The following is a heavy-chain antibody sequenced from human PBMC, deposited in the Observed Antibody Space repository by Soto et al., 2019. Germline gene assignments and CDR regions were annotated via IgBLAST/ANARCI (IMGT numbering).Heavy chain of an antibody. D-gene: IGHD4-17*01. J-gene: IGHJ4*02. CDR3: TRVGGYYGDYPNFDY. CDR1: GSFIRPYY. V-gene: IGHV4-59*01. CDR2: IYYSGST. Sequence: SETLSLTCSISGSFIRPYYWSWIRQPPGKGLEWIGNIYYSGSTNYSPSLRSRVIMSVASSRNQLSLRLNSVTAADTAVYYCTRVGGYYGDYPNFDYWGQGALVTVSS.